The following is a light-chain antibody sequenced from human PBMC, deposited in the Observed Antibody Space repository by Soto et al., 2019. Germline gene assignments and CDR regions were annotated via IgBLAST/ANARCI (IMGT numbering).Light chain of an antibody. CDR1: QSMGSN. J-gene: IGKJ1*01. CDR2: GAS. Sequence: EIVMTQSPATMSVSPGERATLSCRASQSMGSNVAWYQQKPGQAPRLLIYGASTRAAGIPARFSGSGSGTEFTLTITSLQSEDFATYYCQQYNSYSGTFGQGTKVDIK. V-gene: IGKV3-15*01. CDR3: QQYNSYSGT.